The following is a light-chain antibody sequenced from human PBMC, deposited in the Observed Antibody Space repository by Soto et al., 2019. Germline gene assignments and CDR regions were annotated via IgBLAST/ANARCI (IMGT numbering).Light chain of an antibody. CDR1: QSVSSSY. V-gene: IGKV3-20*01. J-gene: IGKJ1*01. Sequence: EIVLTQSPGTLSLSAGQKATLSCRASQSVSSSYLAWYQQKSGQAPRLLIYGASSRATGIPDRFSGSGSGTDFTLTISRLEPEDFAVYYCQQYGSSPVTFGQGTRWIS. CDR2: GAS. CDR3: QQYGSSPVT.